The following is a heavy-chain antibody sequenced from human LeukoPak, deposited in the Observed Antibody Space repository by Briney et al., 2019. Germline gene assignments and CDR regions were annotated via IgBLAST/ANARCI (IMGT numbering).Heavy chain of an antibody. Sequence: SETLSLTCAVYGDFFSGYYWSWIRQPPGKGLEWIGEINHSGSTNYNPSLKSRVTISLDTSKNQFSLKLSSVTAADTAVYYCAKDSSDFYFDYWGQGTLVTVSS. D-gene: IGHD3-22*01. CDR1: GDFFSGYY. V-gene: IGHV4-34*01. CDR2: INHSGST. CDR3: AKDSSDFYFDY. J-gene: IGHJ4*02.